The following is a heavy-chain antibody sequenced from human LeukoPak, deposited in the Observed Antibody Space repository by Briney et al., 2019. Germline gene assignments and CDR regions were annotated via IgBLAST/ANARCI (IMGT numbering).Heavy chain of an antibody. J-gene: IGHJ4*02. Sequence: PGGSLRLSCAASGFTFSSYGIHWVRQAPGKGLEWVAVISYDGSNKYYADSVKGRFTISRDNSKNTLYLQMNSLRAEDTAVYYCATYGGYWGQGTLVTVSS. CDR1: GFTFSSYG. CDR3: ATYGGY. D-gene: IGHD4-23*01. CDR2: ISYDGSNK. V-gene: IGHV3-30*03.